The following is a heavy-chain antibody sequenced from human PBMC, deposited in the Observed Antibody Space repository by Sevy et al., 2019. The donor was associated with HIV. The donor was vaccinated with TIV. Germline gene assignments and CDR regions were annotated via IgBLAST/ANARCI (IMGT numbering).Heavy chain of an antibody. CDR2: IYYSGST. D-gene: IGHD2-2*01. J-gene: IGHJ6*02. Sequence: SETLSLTCTVSGDSISSGDYYWSWIRQPPGKGLEWIGYIYYSGSTYYNPSLKSRGTISVDTSKNQFSLKLSSVTAADTAVYYCTRTSMGYYGMDVWGQGTTVTVSS. V-gene: IGHV4-30-4*01. CDR3: TRTSMGYYGMDV. CDR1: GDSISSGDYY.